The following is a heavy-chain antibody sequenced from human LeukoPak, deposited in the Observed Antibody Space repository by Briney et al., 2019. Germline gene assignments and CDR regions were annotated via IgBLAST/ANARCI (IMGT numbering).Heavy chain of an antibody. J-gene: IGHJ3*02. CDR3: ARLGSGSYYNDAFDI. Sequence: SETLSLTRTVSGGSISSYYWSWIREPPGKGLEWSGYIYYGGSTNYNPSLKSRVTISVDTSKNQFSLKLSSVTAADTAVYYCARLGSGSYYNDAFDIWGQGTMVTVSS. CDR1: GGSISSYY. CDR2: IYYGGST. V-gene: IGHV4-59*08. D-gene: IGHD3-10*01.